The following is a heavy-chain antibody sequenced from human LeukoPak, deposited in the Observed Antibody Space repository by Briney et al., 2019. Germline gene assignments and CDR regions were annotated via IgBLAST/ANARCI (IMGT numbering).Heavy chain of an antibody. D-gene: IGHD3-9*01. CDR1: GFTLDDYG. J-gene: IGHJ4*02. CDR3: ARGFDGNFDY. V-gene: IGHV3-20*04. CDR2: INWNGANT. Sequence: GGSLRLSCAASGFTLDDYGMSWVRQAAGKGLEWVSGINWNGANTDYADSVKGRFTISRDNAKNSLYLQMNSLRAEDTALYYCARGFDGNFDYWGQGTLVT.